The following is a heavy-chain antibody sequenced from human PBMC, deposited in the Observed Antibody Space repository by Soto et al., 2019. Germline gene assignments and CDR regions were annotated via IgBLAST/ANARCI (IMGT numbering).Heavy chain of an antibody. D-gene: IGHD3-3*01. CDR3: ARQSLRAPYYDFWSGLFDY. Sequence: SETLSLTCPVSGGSISSSSYYLGWIRQPPGKGLEWIGSIYYSGSTYYNPSLKSRVTISVDTSKNQFSLKLSSVTAADTAVYYCARQSLRAPYYDFWSGLFDYWGQGTLVTVSS. V-gene: IGHV4-39*01. J-gene: IGHJ4*02. CDR1: GGSISSSSYY. CDR2: IYYSGST.